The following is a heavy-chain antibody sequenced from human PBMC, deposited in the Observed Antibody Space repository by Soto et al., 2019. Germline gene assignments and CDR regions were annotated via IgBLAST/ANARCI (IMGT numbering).Heavy chain of an antibody. V-gene: IGHV4-59*08. Sequence: QVQLQESGPGLVKPSETLSLTCTVSGGSISSYYWSWIRQPPGKGLEWIGYIYYSGSNNYNPSLKCRVTISVDTSKNQFSLKLSSVTAADTVVYYCARRYGDCFDYWGQGTLVTVSS. CDR1: GGSISSYY. D-gene: IGHD4-17*01. J-gene: IGHJ4*02. CDR2: IYYSGSN. CDR3: ARRYGDCFDY.